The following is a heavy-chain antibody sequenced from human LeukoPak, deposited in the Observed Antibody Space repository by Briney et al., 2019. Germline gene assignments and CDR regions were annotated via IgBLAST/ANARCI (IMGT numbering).Heavy chain of an antibody. CDR3: ARDQGSGCTFTYYYGSGSYLSWFDP. D-gene: IGHD3-10*01. J-gene: IGHJ5*02. CDR1: GYTFTGYG. V-gene: IGHV1-18*01. Sequence: ASVKVSCKASGYTFTGYGISWVRQAPGQGLEWMGWISAYNGNTNYAQKLQGRVTMTTDTSTSTAYMELRSLRSDDTAVYYCARDQGSGCTFTYYYGSGSYLSWFDPWGQGTLVTVSS. CDR2: ISAYNGNT.